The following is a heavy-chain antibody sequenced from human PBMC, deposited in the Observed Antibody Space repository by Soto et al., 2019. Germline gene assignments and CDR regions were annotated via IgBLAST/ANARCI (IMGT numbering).Heavy chain of an antibody. J-gene: IGHJ3*02. D-gene: IGHD2-15*01. CDR2: IIPILGIA. CDR1: GGTFSSYT. CDR3: ARDRMVVAADAFDX. V-gene: IGHV1-69*04. Sequence: ASVKVSCKASGGTFSSYTISWVRQAPGQGLEWMGRIIPILGIANYAQKFQGRVTITADKSTSTAYMELSSLRSEDTAVYYCARDRMVVAADAFDXWGQGTMVTVSS.